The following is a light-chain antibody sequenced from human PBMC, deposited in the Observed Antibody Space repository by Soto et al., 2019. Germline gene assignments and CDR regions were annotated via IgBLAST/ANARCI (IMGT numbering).Light chain of an antibody. CDR2: GNS. J-gene: IGLJ1*01. V-gene: IGLV1-40*01. CDR3: QSYDSSLSGYV. CDR1: SSNIGAGYD. Sequence: QSVLTQPPSVSGAPGQRVTISCSGSSSNIGAGYDVHWYQQLLGTAPKLLMYGNSNRPSGVPDRFSGSKSGTSASLAITGLQAEDEADYYCQSYDSSLSGYVFGTGTKVTVL.